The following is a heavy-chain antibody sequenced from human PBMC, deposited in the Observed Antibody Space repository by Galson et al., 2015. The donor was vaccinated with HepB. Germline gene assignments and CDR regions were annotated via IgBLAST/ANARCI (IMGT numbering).Heavy chain of an antibody. CDR3: ARGGLSYYYYMDV. CDR2: ISGSGART. D-gene: IGHD3-16*01. J-gene: IGHJ6*03. CDR1: GFTFSSYA. Sequence: SLRLSCAASGFTFSSYAMTWVRQAPGKGLEWVSAISGSGARTSYADSVKGRFTISRDNSKNTLYVQLSSLRAEATAVYYCARGGLSYYYYMDVWGKGTTVTASS. V-gene: IGHV3-23*01.